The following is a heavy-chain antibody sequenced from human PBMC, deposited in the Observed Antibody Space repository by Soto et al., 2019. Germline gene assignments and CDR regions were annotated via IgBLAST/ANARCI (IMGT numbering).Heavy chain of an antibody. CDR3: AKGQQLVLVDYYGMDV. CDR1: GFTFSSYA. J-gene: IGHJ6*02. V-gene: IGHV3-23*01. D-gene: IGHD6-13*01. CDR2: ISGSGGST. Sequence: LRLSCAASGFTFSSYAMSWVRQAPGKGLEWVSAISGSGGSTYYADSVKGRFTISRDNSKNTLYLQMNSLRAEDTAVYYCAKGQQLVLVDYYGMDVWGQGTTVTVSS.